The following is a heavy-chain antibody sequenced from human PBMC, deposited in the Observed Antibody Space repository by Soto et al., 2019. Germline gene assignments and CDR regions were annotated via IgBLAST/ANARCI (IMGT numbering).Heavy chain of an antibody. Sequence: VESVKISCNGSGYSFAGDWITWVRQMPWKGLEWMGRIDPSDSQTYYSPSFRGHVTISAAKSIATVFLQWSSLRASDTAMYYCARQIYDSDSGPNFQYYFDSWGQGTLVTVSS. D-gene: IGHD3-22*01. CDR3: ARQIYDSDSGPNFQYYFDS. CDR1: GYSFAGDW. J-gene: IGHJ4*02. CDR2: IDPSDSQT. V-gene: IGHV5-10-1*01.